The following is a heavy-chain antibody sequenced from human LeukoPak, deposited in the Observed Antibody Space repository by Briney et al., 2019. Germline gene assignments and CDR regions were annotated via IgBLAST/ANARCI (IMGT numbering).Heavy chain of an antibody. J-gene: IGHJ4*02. D-gene: IGHD3-10*01. CDR1: GFTFITYW. CDR2: INSDGSTT. Sequence: GGSLRLSCAASGFTFITYWVHWVRQAPGKGLVWVSSINSDGSTTTYADSVKGRFTISRDNAKNMVYLQMNSLRAEDTAVYYCARAFGSGSQVINYFDFWGQGTLVTVSS. CDR3: ARAFGSGSQVINYFDF. V-gene: IGHV3-74*01.